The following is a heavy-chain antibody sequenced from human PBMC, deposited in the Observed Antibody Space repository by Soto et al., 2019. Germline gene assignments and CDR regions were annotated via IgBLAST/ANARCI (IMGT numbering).Heavy chain of an antibody. D-gene: IGHD5-12*01. V-gene: IGHV4-31*03. Sequence: QVQLQESGPGLVKPSQTLSLTCTVSGGSISSGGYYWSRIRQHPGTGLEWIGYIYYSGTTYYNPSLKSRVTISVDTSKNQSSLKLSSVTAAGTAVYYCARRDRGYAAYMDVWGTGTTVTVSS. CDR2: IYYSGTT. CDR1: GGSISSGGYY. J-gene: IGHJ6*03. CDR3: ARRDRGYAAYMDV.